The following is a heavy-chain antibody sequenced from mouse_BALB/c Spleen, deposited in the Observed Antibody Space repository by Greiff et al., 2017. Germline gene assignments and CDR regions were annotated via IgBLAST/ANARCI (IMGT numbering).Heavy chain of an antibody. J-gene: IGHJ4*01. Sequence: VQLQQSGPELVRPGVSVKISCKGSGYTFTDYAMHWVKQSHAKSLEWIGVISTYYGNTNYNQKFKGKATMTVDKSSSTAYMELARLTSEDSAIYYCARDYRYDVDAMDYWGQGTSVTVSS. V-gene: IGHV1-67*01. CDR1: GYTFTDYA. CDR2: ISTYYGNT. D-gene: IGHD2-14*01. CDR3: ARDYRYDVDAMDY.